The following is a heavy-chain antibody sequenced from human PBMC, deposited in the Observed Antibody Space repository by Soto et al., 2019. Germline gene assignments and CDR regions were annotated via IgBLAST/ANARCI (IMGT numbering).Heavy chain of an antibody. J-gene: IGHJ6*02. CDR3: AKEGSDYDILTGSGYYGMDV. V-gene: IGHV3-30*18. Sequence: GGSLRLSCAASGFTFSSYGMHWVRQAPGKGLEWVAVISYDGSNKYYADSVKGRFTISRDNSKNTLYLQMNSLRAEDTAVYYCAKEGSDYDILTGSGYYGMDVWGQGTTVTVSS. CDR1: GFTFSSYG. D-gene: IGHD3-9*01. CDR2: ISYDGSNK.